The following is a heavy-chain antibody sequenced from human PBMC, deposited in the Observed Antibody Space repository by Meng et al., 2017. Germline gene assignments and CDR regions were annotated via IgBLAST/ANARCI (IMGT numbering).Heavy chain of an antibody. CDR1: GGSFNEYF. V-gene: IGHV4-34*01. J-gene: IGHJ4*02. D-gene: IGHD1-26*01. Sequence: GSLRLSCSVYGGSFNEYFWSWIRQSPGKGLEWIGEILQSVTTNYNASLRSRSTISIDTSKNHFSLKLTSVTAEDTAVYYCSGGGVVAGEVLQYLGQGTLVTVSS. CDR3: SGGGVVAGEVLQY. CDR2: ILQSVTT.